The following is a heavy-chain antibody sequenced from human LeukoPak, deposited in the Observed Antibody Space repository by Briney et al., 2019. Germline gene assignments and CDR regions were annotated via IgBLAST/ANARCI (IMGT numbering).Heavy chain of an antibody. Sequence: SSETLSLTCTVSDGSITNYDWSWVRQPPGKGLEFIGHVHYSGTTNYNPSLRSRVTISIDTSKKHFFLKLKSVTAADTAVYYCATGYGDFRVEGRYFYSWGQGTLVTVSS. CDR2: VHYSGTT. J-gene: IGHJ4*02. D-gene: IGHD4-17*01. CDR3: ATGYGDFRVEGRYFYS. V-gene: IGHV4-59*01. CDR1: DGSITNYD.